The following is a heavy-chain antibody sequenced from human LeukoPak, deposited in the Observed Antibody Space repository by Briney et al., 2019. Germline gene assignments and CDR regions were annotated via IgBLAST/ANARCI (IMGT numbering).Heavy chain of an antibody. J-gene: IGHJ6*04. CDR3: AELGITKIGGV. CDR1: GFTFSSYG. Sequence: GGSLRLSCAASGFTFSSYGMHWVRQAPGKGLEWVSYISSSGSTIYYADSVKGRFTISRDNAKNSLYLQMNSLRAEDTAVYYCAELGITKIGGVWGKGTTVTISS. V-gene: IGHV3-48*04. CDR2: ISSSGSTI. D-gene: IGHD3-10*02.